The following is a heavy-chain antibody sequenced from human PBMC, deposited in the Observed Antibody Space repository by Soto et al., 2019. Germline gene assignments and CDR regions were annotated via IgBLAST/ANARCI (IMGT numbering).Heavy chain of an antibody. CDR3: ARDGGCSSTSCYAVWSFDY. CDR1: GGTFSSYT. CDR2: IIPILGIA. D-gene: IGHD2-2*01. J-gene: IGHJ4*02. Sequence: QVQLVQSVAEVKKPGSSVKVSCKSSGGTFSSYTISWVRQAPGQGLEWMVMIIPILGIANYAQKFQGRVTITADKSTSTAYMELSSLRSEDTAVYYCARDGGCSSTSCYAVWSFDYWGQGTLVTVSS. V-gene: IGHV1-69*08.